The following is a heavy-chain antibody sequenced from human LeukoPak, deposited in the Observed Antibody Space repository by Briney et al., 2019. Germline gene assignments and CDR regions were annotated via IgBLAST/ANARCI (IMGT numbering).Heavy chain of an antibody. Sequence: PGGSLRLSCAASGFTFSSYSMNWIRQAPGKGLEWVSSISSSSSYIYYADSVKGRFTISRDNAKNSLYLQMNSLRAEDTAVYYCARGSRYSSSWYLTPADYWGQGTLVTVSS. J-gene: IGHJ4*02. V-gene: IGHV3-21*06. CDR1: GFTFSSYS. D-gene: IGHD6-13*01. CDR2: ISSSSSYI. CDR3: ARGSRYSSSWYLTPADY.